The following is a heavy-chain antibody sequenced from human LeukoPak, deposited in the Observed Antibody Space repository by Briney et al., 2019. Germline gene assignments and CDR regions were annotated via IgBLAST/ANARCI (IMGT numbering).Heavy chain of an antibody. CDR3: ARGRNGFFDY. Sequence: GGSLRLSCAASGFTFSTYWMHWVRHARGKGVVWLSQINSDGGRTRYADSVKGRLTISRDNAKNTVYLQMNSLRAEDTAMYYCARGRNGFFDYWGHGTLVTVSS. CDR1: GFTFSTYW. V-gene: IGHV3-74*01. D-gene: IGHD5-24*01. J-gene: IGHJ4*01. CDR2: INSDGGRT.